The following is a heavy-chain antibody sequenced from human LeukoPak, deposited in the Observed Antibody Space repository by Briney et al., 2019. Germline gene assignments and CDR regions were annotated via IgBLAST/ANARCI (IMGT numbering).Heavy chain of an antibody. CDR1: GGSFSGYY. CDR3: ARGYYDFWSGLNWFDP. V-gene: IGHV4-34*01. CDR2: INHSGST. Sequence: SETLSLTCAVYGGSFSGYYWSWIRQPPGKGLEWIGEINHSGSTNYNPSLKSRVTISVDRSKNQFSLKLSSVTAADTAVYYCARGYYDFWSGLNWFDPWGQGTLVTVSS. D-gene: IGHD3-3*01. J-gene: IGHJ5*02.